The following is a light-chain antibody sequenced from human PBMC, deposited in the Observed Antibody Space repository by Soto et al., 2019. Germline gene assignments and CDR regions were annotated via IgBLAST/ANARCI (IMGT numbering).Light chain of an antibody. CDR1: QSVSNN. J-gene: IGKJ1*01. Sequence: EVVMTQSPATLSVSPGERATLSCRASQSVSNNLAWYQQKPGQAPRLLMYGASTRATGIPARFSGSRSGTEFTLTISSLQSEDFAVYYCQQYNNWPRTFGQGTKWIS. CDR2: GAS. CDR3: QQYNNWPRT. V-gene: IGKV3-15*01.